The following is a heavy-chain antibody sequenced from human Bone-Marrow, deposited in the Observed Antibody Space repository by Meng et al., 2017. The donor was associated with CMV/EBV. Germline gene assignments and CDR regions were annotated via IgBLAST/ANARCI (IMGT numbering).Heavy chain of an antibody. J-gene: IGHJ3*02. CDR1: SYTFTSYG. Sequence: ASVKVSCKASSYTFTSYGISWVRQAPGQGLEWMGWISAYNGNTNYAQKFQGRVTMTTDTSTSTAYMELRSLRSDDTAVYYCAREGGIVVVPPDALDIWGQGTMVTVS. V-gene: IGHV1-18*01. CDR2: ISAYNGNT. D-gene: IGHD2-2*01. CDR3: AREGGIVVVPPDALDI.